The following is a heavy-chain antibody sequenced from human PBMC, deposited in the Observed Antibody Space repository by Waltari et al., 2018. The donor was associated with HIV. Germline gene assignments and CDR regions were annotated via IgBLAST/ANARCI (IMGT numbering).Heavy chain of an antibody. D-gene: IGHD6-13*01. Sequence: QLQLQESGPGLVKPSETLSLTCTVSGGSLSSSSYYWGWLRQPPGKGLEWIGSIYYSGSTYYNPSLKSRVTISVDTSKNQFSLKLSSVTAADTAVYYCARLRLPAADLRLDYWGQGTLVTVSS. CDR1: GGSLSSSSYY. J-gene: IGHJ4*02. V-gene: IGHV4-39*01. CDR3: ARLRLPAADLRLDY. CDR2: IYYSGST.